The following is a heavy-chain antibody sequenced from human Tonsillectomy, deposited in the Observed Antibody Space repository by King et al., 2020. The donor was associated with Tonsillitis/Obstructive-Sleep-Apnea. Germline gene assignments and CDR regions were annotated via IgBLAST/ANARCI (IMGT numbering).Heavy chain of an antibody. CDR1: GYSFTSYW. Sequence: QLVQSGAEVKKPGESLKISCKGSGYSFTSYWIGWVRQMPGKGLEWMGIIYPGDSDTRYSPSFQSQFTISADKSISTAYLQWSSLKASDTAMYYCARLLVGGYCTGGVCDWFDPWGQGTLVTVSS. CDR3: ARLLVGGYCTGGVCDWFDP. CDR2: IYPGDSDT. J-gene: IGHJ5*02. V-gene: IGHV5-51*01. D-gene: IGHD2-8*02.